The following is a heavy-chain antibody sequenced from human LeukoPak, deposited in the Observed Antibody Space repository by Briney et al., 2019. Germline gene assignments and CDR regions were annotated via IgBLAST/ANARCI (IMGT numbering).Heavy chain of an antibody. CDR1: GFPFSNYA. CDR3: AKWGDYDVLTGYYDPDY. V-gene: IGHV3-23*01. J-gene: IGHJ4*02. Sequence: GGSLRLSCVASGFPFSNYAMSWVRQAPGKGLEWVSAITGSGGITYYADSVKGRFTISRDNSRNTLYLQMNSLRAEDTAVYYCAKWGDYDVLTGYYDPDYWGQGTLVTVSS. CDR2: ITGSGGIT. D-gene: IGHD3-9*01.